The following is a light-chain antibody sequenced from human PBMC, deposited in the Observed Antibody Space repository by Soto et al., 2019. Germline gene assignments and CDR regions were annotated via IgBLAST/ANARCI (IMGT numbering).Light chain of an antibody. CDR3: QQRSNWRLFT. J-gene: IGKJ3*01. V-gene: IGKV3-11*01. Sequence: EIVLTQSPATLSLSPGERATLSCSASQSVSSYLAWYQQKPGQAPRLLIYDASNRATGIPARFSGSGSGTDFTLTISSLEPEDFAVYYCQQRSNWRLFTFGPGTKVDIK. CDR1: QSVSSY. CDR2: DAS.